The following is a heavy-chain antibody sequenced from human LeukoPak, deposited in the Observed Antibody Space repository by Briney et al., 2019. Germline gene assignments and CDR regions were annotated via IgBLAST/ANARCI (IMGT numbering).Heavy chain of an antibody. CDR2: ISSSSSI. CDR1: GFTSSIYN. V-gene: IGHV3-48*01. Sequence: GGSLRLSCAASGFTSSIYNMNWVRQAPGKGLEWVSYISSSSSIYYADSVKGRFTISRGNAKNSLYLQMNSLRAEDTAVYYCATDLRYYDSSGPVNFASWGQGTLDTVSS. CDR3: ATDLRYYDSSGPVNFAS. D-gene: IGHD3-22*01. J-gene: IGHJ1*01.